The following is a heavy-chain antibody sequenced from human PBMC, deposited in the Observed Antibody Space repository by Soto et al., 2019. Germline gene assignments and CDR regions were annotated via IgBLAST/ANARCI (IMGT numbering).Heavy chain of an antibody. CDR3: ARVSCGGDCRIEY. Sequence: QVQLQESGPGLVRPSETLSLTCSVSGGSINNYYWSWIRQPPGKGLEWIGYIHNNGDASYSPSLKSRVTISRDTSKNQFSLKLTSVTAADTAMYYCARVSCGGDCRIEYWGQGARVTVSS. CDR2: IHNNGDA. CDR1: GGSINNYY. V-gene: IGHV4-59*01. D-gene: IGHD2-21*02. J-gene: IGHJ4*02.